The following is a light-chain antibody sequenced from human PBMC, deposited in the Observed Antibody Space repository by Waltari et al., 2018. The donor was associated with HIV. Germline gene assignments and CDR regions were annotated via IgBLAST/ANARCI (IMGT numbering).Light chain of an antibody. V-gene: IGLV2-8*01. CDR2: DVS. CDR1: SRAVSSYNY. Sequence: QPALTKHPSASGSPERPVTIPCPGTSRAVSSYNYVSWYQHHPGEAPRLIIYDVSQRPSGVPDRFSCFTSGTTASLTVSGLQAEDEADYYCSSYAGSNNLLFGGGTKLTVL. CDR3: SSYAGSNNLL. J-gene: IGLJ2*01.